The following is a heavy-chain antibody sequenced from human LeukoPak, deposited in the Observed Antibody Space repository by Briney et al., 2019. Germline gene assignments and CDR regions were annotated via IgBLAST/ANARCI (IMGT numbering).Heavy chain of an antibody. CDR3: ARGSSPYGGGVDY. CDR2: IYYSGST. Sequence: SETLSLTCTVSGGSISSSSYYWGWIRQPPGKGLEWIGSIYYSGSTYYNPSLKSRVTISVDTSKNQFSLKLSSVTAADTAVYYCARGSSPYGGGVDYWGQGTLVTVSS. CDR1: GGSISSSSYY. V-gene: IGHV4-39*07. J-gene: IGHJ4*02. D-gene: IGHD4-23*01.